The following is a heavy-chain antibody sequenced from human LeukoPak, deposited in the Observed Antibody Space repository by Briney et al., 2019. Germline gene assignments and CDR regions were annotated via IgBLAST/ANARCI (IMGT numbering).Heavy chain of an antibody. J-gene: IGHJ5*02. CDR1: GYTFTGYY. CDR2: INPNSSGT. V-gene: IGHV1-2*02. CDR3: ARDHGYSSSFFLPKNWFDP. Sequence: ASVKVSCKASGYTFTGYYMHWVRQAPGQGLEWMGWINPNSSGTNYAQKFQGRVTMTRDTSISTTYMELSRLRSDDTAVYYCARDHGYSSSFFLPKNWFDPWGQGTLVTVSS. D-gene: IGHD6-13*01.